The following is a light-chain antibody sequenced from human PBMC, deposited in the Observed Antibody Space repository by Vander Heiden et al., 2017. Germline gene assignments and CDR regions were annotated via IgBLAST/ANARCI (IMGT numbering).Light chain of an antibody. CDR1: NIGSKS. V-gene: IGLV3-21*03. Sequence: SYVLTQPPSVSVDPGKTARITCGGNNIGSKSVHWYQQKPGQAPGLVVYDDSDRPSGIPERFSGSNSGNTATLTISRVEAGDEADYYCQVWDSSSDHHGVFGGGTKLTVL. CDR3: QVWDSSSDHHGV. J-gene: IGLJ3*02. CDR2: DDS.